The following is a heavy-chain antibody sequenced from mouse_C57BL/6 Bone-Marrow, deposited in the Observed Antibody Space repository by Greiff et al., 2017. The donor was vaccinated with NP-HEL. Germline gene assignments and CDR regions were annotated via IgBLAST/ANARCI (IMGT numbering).Heavy chain of an antibody. J-gene: IGHJ3*01. D-gene: IGHD2-3*01. CDR2: IYPRSGNT. CDR3: ARWLLPWFAY. CDR1: GYTFTSYG. Sequence: VQGVESGAELARPGASVKLSCKASGYTFTSYGISWVKQRTGQGLEWIGEIYPRSGNTYYNEKFKGKATLTADKSSSTAYMELRSLTSEDSAVYFCARWLLPWFAYWGQGTLVTVSA. V-gene: IGHV1-81*01.